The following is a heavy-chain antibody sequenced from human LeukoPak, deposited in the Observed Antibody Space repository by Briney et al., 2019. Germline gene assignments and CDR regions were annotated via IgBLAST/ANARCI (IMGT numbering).Heavy chain of an antibody. V-gene: IGHV3-15*01. CDR3: ARERAGSTHLDAFDI. D-gene: IGHD2-2*01. J-gene: IGHJ3*02. CDR1: GFALSRVW. Sequence: GGSLRLSCEASGFALSRVWMGWVRQAPGKGLEWVGRSKSTTDGGTIDYAAPVKGRFTISRDDSKNTLYVQVNNLKTEDTAVDFCARERAGSTHLDAFDIWGQGTLVTVSS. CDR2: SKSTTDGGTI.